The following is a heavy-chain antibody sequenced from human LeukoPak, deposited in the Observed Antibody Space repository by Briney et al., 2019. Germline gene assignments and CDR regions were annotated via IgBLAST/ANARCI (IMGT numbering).Heavy chain of an antibody. D-gene: IGHD6-13*01. CDR1: GGTFSSYA. CDR3: ARDQGIAAAGTFDY. Sequence: SVKVSCKASGGTFSSYAISWVRQAPGQGLEWMGGIIPIFGTANYAQKFQGRVTITADESTSTAYMELSSLRSEGTAVYYCARDQGIAAAGTFDYWGQGTLVTVSS. J-gene: IGHJ4*02. CDR2: IIPIFGTA. V-gene: IGHV1-69*13.